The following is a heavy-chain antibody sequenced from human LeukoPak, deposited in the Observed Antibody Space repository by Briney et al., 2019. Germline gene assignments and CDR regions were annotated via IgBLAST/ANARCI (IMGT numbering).Heavy chain of an antibody. V-gene: IGHV3-23*01. CDR2: ISGSGGST. CDR3: AKVTTVTSGYFQH. D-gene: IGHD4-17*01. J-gene: IGHJ1*01. Sequence: GGFLRLSCAASGFTFSSYAMSWVRQAPGKGLEWVSAISGSGGSTYYADSVKGRFTISRDNSKDTLYLQMNSLRAEDTAVYYCAKVTTVTSGYFQHWGQGTLVTVSP. CDR1: GFTFSSYA.